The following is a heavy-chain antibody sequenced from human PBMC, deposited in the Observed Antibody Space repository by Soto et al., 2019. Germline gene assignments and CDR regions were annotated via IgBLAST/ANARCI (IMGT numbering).Heavy chain of an antibody. CDR2: IHWDAGDI. CDR3: ETGYSSIWFRDAFDF. V-gene: IGHV3-9*01. J-gene: IGHJ3*01. D-gene: IGHD6-13*01. Sequence: EVQLVESGGGLVQPGRSLRLSCAASGFTFDDYAMHWVRQVPGKGLEWVAGIHWDAGDIGYADSVQGRFTISRDNGKNSLHLQMNSLRPEDTALYYCETGYSSIWFRDAFDFWGQGTMVDVSS. CDR1: GFTFDDYA.